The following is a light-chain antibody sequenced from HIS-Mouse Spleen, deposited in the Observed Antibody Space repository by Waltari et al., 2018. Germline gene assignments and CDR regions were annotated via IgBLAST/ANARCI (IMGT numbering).Light chain of an antibody. CDR3: YSTDSSGNHRV. CDR2: EDS. J-gene: IGLJ2*01. Sequence: SYELTQPPSVSGSPGQTARITCSGDALPKKYAYWYQLETGQAPVLVIYEDSKRASGIPERISGSSSVTMATLTISRAQVEDKADYYCYSTDSSGNHRVFGGGTKLTVL. V-gene: IGLV3-10*01. CDR1: ALPKKY.